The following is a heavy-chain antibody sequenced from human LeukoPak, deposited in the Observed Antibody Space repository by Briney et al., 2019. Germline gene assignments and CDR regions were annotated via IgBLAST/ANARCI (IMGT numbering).Heavy chain of an antibody. D-gene: IGHD3-10*01. CDR2: IYISGST. CDR1: GGSISSGSYY. CDR3: ARDHPSSGSYYDY. Sequence: SETLSLTCTVSGGSISSGSYYWSWTRQPAGKGLEWIGRIYISGSTKYNPSLKSRVTISVDTSKNQFSLKLSSVTAADTAVYYCARDHPSSGSYYDYWGQGTLVTVSS. V-gene: IGHV4-61*02. J-gene: IGHJ4*02.